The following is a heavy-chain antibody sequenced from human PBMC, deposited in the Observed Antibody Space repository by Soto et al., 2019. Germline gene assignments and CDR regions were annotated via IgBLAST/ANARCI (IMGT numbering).Heavy chain of an antibody. CDR1: GGSISSSNW. D-gene: IGHD6-13*01. Sequence: ETLSLTCAVSGGSISSSNWWSWVRQPPGKGLEWFGEIYHSGNTNYNPSLKSRVTITVDKSRNQFSLKLSSVTAADAAVYYCARCRRDGSSWHQTSYYYYGMDVWGQGTTVTVSS. CDR3: ARCRRDGSSWHQTSYYYYGMDV. V-gene: IGHV4-4*02. J-gene: IGHJ6*02. CDR2: IYHSGNT.